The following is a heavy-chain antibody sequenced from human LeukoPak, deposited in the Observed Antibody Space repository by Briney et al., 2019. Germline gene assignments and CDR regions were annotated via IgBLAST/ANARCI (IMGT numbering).Heavy chain of an antibody. CDR3: VRDGHGDYPIDY. Sequence: GGSLRLSCAASGFTFSIYAMSWVRQAPGKGLEWVSAIGDTTYYADSVEGRFTISRDNSKNTLYLQMNSLRAEDTAVYYCVRDGHGDYPIDYWGQGTLVTVSS. J-gene: IGHJ4*02. CDR2: IGDTT. D-gene: IGHD4-17*01. V-gene: IGHV3-23*01. CDR1: GFTFSIYA.